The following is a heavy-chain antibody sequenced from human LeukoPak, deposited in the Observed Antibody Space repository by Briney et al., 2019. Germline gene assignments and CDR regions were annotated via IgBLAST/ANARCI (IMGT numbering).Heavy chain of an antibody. CDR3: ARVGSRYCSGANCYDGF. CDR2: ISYDGNNQ. J-gene: IGHJ4*02. V-gene: IGHV3-30-3*01. Sequence: GGSLRLSCAVSGFAFSSLAMHWVRQAPGKGLEWVAFISYDGNNQYYADSVKGRFTISRDNSKNTLYLQMNNLRAEDTAIYYCARVGSRYCSGANCYDGFWGQGTLVSVSS. CDR1: GFAFSSLA. D-gene: IGHD2-15*01.